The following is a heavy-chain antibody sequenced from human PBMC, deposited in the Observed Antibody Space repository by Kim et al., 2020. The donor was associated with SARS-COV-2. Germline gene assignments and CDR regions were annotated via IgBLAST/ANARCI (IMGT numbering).Heavy chain of an antibody. CDR3: ARGYHLLTFDY. CDR2: IYDSGST. CDR1: GGSISSSSYY. J-gene: IGHJ4*02. Sequence: SETLSLTCTVSGGSISSSSYYWVWIRQPPGKGLEWIVSIYDSGSTYYNPSLKSRVTISVDTSKNQFSLKLSSVTAADTAVYYCARGYHLLTFDYWGEGTLVTVSS. D-gene: IGHD2-15*01. V-gene: IGHV4-39*07.